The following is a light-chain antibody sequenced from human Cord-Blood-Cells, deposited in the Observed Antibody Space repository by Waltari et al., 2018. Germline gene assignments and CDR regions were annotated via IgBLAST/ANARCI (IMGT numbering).Light chain of an antibody. J-gene: IGLJ3*02. CDR3: AAWDDSLNGWV. CDR1: SSNIGSNT. CDR2: SNG. V-gene: IGLV1-44*01. Sequence: QSVLTQPPSASGTPGQRVTISCSGSSSNIGSNTVNWYQQLPGTAPKLLIDSNGQRPAGVPDRFSGSKSGTSASLAISGLQSEDEADYYCAAWDDSLNGWVFGGGTKLTVL.